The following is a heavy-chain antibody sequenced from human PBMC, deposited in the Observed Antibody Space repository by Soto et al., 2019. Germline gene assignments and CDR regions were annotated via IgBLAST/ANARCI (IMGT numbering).Heavy chain of an antibody. CDR3: ARGFGITMVRGVIPSDYYYGMDV. D-gene: IGHD3-10*01. J-gene: IGHJ6*02. CDR1: GGTFSSYA. V-gene: IGHV1-69*13. CDR2: IIPIFGTA. Sequence: EASVKVSCKASGGTFSSYAISWVRQAPGQGLEWMGGIIPIFGTANYAQKFQGRVTITADESTSTAYMELSSLRSEDTAVYYCARGFGITMVRGVIPSDYYYGMDVWGQGTTVTVSS.